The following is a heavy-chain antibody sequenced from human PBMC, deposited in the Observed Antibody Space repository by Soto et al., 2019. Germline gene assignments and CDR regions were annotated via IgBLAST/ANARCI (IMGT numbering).Heavy chain of an antibody. D-gene: IGHD6-13*01. CDR3: ATVPWTAAAS. V-gene: IGHV3-7*01. Sequence: PGGSLRLSCAASGFSFSGNWMNWVRQAPGQGLEWVATIQPDGSEQDYVEFVKGRFTISRDNAKNSLYLQMNSLRAEDTAVYYCATVPWTAAASWGQGTLVTVSS. CDR1: GFSFSGNW. J-gene: IGHJ5*02. CDR2: IQPDGSEQ.